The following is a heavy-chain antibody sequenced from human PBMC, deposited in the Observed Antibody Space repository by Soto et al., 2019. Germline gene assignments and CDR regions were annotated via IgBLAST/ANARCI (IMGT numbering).Heavy chain of an antibody. D-gene: IGHD6-13*01. CDR3: ARDLYGAAAGVPYDY. Sequence: QVQLVESGGGGVQPGRSLRLSCAASGFTFSSYAMHWVRQAPGKGLEWVAVISYDGSNKYYADSVKGRFTISRDNSKNTLYLQMNSLRAEDTAVYYCARDLYGAAAGVPYDYWGQGTLVTVSS. CDR1: GFTFSSYA. V-gene: IGHV3-30-3*01. CDR2: ISYDGSNK. J-gene: IGHJ4*02.